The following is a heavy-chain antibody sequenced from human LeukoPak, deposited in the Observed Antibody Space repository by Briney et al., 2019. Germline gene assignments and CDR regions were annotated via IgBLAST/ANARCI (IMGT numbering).Heavy chain of an antibody. CDR1: GFTFRSYA. V-gene: IGHV3-23*01. D-gene: IGHD3-10*01. CDR2: ISGSGGST. CDR3: AKAPNYYGSGSYYTLDY. J-gene: IGHJ4*02. Sequence: GGSLRLSCAVSGFTFRSYAMSWVRQAPGKGLEWVSAISGSGGSTYYADSVKGRFTISRDNSKNTLYLQMNSLRAEDTAVYYCAKAPNYYGSGSYYTLDYWGQGTLVTVSS.